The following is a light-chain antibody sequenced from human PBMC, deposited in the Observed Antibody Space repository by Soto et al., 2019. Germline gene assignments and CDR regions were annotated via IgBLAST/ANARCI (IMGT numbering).Light chain of an antibody. V-gene: IGLV2-23*02. CDR1: SSDVGSYNL. CDR2: EVS. Sequence: QSVLTQPASVSGSPGQSITIACTGTSSDVGSYNLVSWYQQHPGKAPKLMIYEVSKRPSGVSNRFSGSKSGNTASLTISGLQAEDEADYYCCSYAGSSLYVFVTGTQLTVL. CDR3: CSYAGSSLYV. J-gene: IGLJ1*01.